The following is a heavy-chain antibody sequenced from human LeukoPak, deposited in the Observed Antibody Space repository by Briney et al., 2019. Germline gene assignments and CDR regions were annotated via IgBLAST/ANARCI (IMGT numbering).Heavy chain of an antibody. CDR3: ARHPGKVTNDWYFDL. CDR1: GFTFSSYG. D-gene: IGHD4-23*01. V-gene: IGHV1-2*02. Sequence: GGSLRLSCAASGFTFSSYGMHWVRQAPGQGLEWMGWINPNSGGTNYAQKFQGRVTMTRDTSITTAYMELSRLSSDDTAVYYCARHPGKVTNDWYFDLWGRGTLVTVSS. CDR2: INPNSGGT. J-gene: IGHJ2*01.